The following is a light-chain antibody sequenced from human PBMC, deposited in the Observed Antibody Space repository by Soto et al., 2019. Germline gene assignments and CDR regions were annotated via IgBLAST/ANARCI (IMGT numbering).Light chain of an antibody. V-gene: IGLV2-14*01. J-gene: IGLJ2*01. CDR2: EVT. Sequence: QSVLTQPASVSGSPGQSITISCTGTIRDIGGFNYVSWYQHHPDKAPKLMIYEVTHRPSGVSNRFSGSKSGNTASLTISGLRTEDEADYDCSSYTSTNTPVVFGGGTKLTVL. CDR3: SSYTSTNTPVV. CDR1: IRDIGGFNY.